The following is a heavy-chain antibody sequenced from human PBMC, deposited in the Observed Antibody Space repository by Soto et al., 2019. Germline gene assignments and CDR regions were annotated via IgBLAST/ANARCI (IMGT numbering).Heavy chain of an antibody. CDR2: ISYDGSNK. J-gene: IGHJ6*02. V-gene: IGHV3-30-3*01. Sequence: LSCAASGFTFSSYAMHWVRQAPGKGLEWVAVISYDGSNKYYADSVKGRFTISRDNSKNTLYLQMNSLRAEDTAVYYCARDYGAYYGDYPTASYYGMDVWSQGTTVTVSS. D-gene: IGHD4-17*01. CDR1: GFTFSSYA. CDR3: ARDYGAYYGDYPTASYYGMDV.